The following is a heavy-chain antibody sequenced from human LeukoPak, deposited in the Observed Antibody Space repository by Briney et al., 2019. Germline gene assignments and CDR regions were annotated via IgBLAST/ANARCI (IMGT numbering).Heavy chain of an antibody. CDR3: ARGPSYGDWYFDY. CDR2: INHSGST. D-gene: IGHD4-17*01. J-gene: IGHJ4*02. V-gene: IGHV4-34*01. CDR1: GGSFSGYY. Sequence: SETLSLTCAVYGGSFSGYYWSWIRQPPGKGLGWIGEINHSGSTNYNPSLKSRVTISVDTSKNQFSLKLSSVTAADTAVYYCARGPSYGDWYFDYWGQGTLVTVSS.